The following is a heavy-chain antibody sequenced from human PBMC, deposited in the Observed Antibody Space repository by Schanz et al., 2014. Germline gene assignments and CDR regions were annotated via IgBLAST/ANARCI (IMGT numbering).Heavy chain of an antibody. J-gene: IGHJ6*02. V-gene: IGHV3-30-3*01. CDR3: AKDVRPVANTVHFYYMDV. D-gene: IGHD6-19*01. CDR1: GFNFKAYA. CDR2: ISHDGNNK. Sequence: QVQLVESGGGLVKPGGSLRLSCAASGFNFKAYAMSWVRQAPGKGLEWAALISHDGNNKHYVDSVEGRFTISRDNSKNTLYLQMNSLRAEDTAVYYCAKDVRPVANTVHFYYMDVWGQGTTXTVSS.